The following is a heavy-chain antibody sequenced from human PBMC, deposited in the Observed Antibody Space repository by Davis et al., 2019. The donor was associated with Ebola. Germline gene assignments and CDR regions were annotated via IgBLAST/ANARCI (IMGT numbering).Heavy chain of an antibody. J-gene: IGHJ4*02. CDR1: GFTVSSNY. CDR2: IYSGGNT. Sequence: PGGSLRLSCAASGFTVSSNYMSWVRQAPGKGLEWVSVIYSGGNTYYADSVKGRFTISRDNSKNTLYLQMNSLRAEDTAVYYYARDSSSGWYGFDYWGQGTLVTVSS. CDR3: ARDSSSGWYGFDY. V-gene: IGHV3-53*01. D-gene: IGHD6-19*01.